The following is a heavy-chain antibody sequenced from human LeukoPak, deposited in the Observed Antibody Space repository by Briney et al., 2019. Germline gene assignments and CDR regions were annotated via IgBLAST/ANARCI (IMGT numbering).Heavy chain of an antibody. CDR1: GGSISSSSYY. CDR3: ARRGRDWYWGDY. Sequence: PSETLSLTCTVSGGSISSSSYYWGWIRQPPGKGLEWIGSIYYSGRTYYNPSLKSRVTISVDTSKNQFSLKLSSVTAADTAVYYCARRGRDWYWGDYWGQGTLVTVSS. V-gene: IGHV4-39*01. CDR2: IYYSGRT. J-gene: IGHJ4*02. D-gene: IGHD6-19*01.